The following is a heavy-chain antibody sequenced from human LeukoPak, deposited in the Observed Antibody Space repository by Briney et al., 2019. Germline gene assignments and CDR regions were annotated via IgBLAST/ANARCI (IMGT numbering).Heavy chain of an antibody. Sequence: PGGSLRLSCAASGFTFSSYWMSWVRQAPGKGLEYVSAISSNGGSTYYANSVKGRFTISRDNSKNTLYLQMGSLRAEDMAVYYCARESITYYYYYGMDVWGQGTTVTVSS. D-gene: IGHD3-10*01. CDR3: ARESITYYYYYGMDV. J-gene: IGHJ6*02. V-gene: IGHV3-64*01. CDR1: GFTFSSYW. CDR2: ISSNGGST.